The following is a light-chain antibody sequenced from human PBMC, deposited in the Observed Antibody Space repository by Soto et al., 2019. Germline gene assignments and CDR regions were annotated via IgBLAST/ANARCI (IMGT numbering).Light chain of an antibody. CDR3: SSYTSSSTL. J-gene: IGLJ1*01. CDR2: AVT. V-gene: IGLV2-14*01. Sequence: SVLTQPASVSGSPGQSITISCTGTSSDVGGYNYVSWYQQHPGKAPKLMIYAVTDRPSGVSSRFSGSKSGNTASLTISGLQAGDEADYYCSSYTSSSTLFGTGTKVTVL. CDR1: SSDVGGYNY.